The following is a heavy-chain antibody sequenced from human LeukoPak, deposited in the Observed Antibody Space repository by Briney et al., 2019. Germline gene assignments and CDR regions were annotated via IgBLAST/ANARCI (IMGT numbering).Heavy chain of an antibody. J-gene: IGHJ4*02. CDR2: INHAGSEK. Sequence: PGGSLRLSCAASRFTFSNYWMTWVRQIPGKGLEWVASINHAGSEKYSVDSVKGRFTISRDNTKNSLFLQMNSLRAEDTALYYCARDRGYCSGEICYAAIDYWGQGTLVTVSS. CDR1: RFTFSNYW. CDR3: ARDRGYCSGEICYAAIDY. D-gene: IGHD2-15*01. V-gene: IGHV3-7*01.